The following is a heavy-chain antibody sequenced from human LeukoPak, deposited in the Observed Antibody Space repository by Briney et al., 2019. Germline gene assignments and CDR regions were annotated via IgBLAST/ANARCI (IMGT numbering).Heavy chain of an antibody. Sequence: GASLKISCKGSGYSFTTYWIGWVRQIPGKVLEWMGIIYPGDSDTRYSPSSQGQITISADKSISTAYLQWSSLKASDTAMYYCARGSLNWPFDYWGQGTLVTVSS. CDR2: IYPGDSDT. CDR1: GYSFTTYW. CDR3: ARGSLNWPFDY. D-gene: IGHD1-20*01. V-gene: IGHV5-51*01. J-gene: IGHJ4*02.